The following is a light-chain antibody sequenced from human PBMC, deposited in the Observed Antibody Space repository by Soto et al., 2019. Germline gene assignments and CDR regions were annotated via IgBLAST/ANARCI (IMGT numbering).Light chain of an antibody. CDR3: SSYAGSSARVV. V-gene: IGLV2-23*01. Sequence: QSVLTQPASVSGSPGQSITISCTRSSTDFENYNLVSWYQHCPDKAPKLIIYEGTKRSSEISDRFSGSESDTTASLIISGLQPEDEADYYCSSYAGSSARVVFGGGTKLTVL. CDR2: EGT. CDR1: STDFENYNL. J-gene: IGLJ2*01.